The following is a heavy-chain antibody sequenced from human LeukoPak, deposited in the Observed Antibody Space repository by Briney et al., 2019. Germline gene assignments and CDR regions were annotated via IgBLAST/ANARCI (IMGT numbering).Heavy chain of an antibody. V-gene: IGHV4-39*01. Sequence: SETLSLTCIVSGVSISSSPYYWDWIRQPPGKGLEWIGSIYYSGNTYYNPSLKSRVTISVDTSKNQFSLKLSSVTAADTAVYYCARRIAPAAFGYWAQGTLVTVSS. CDR3: ARRIAPAAFGY. CDR1: GVSISSSPYY. CDR2: IYYSGNT. D-gene: IGHD2-2*01. J-gene: IGHJ4*02.